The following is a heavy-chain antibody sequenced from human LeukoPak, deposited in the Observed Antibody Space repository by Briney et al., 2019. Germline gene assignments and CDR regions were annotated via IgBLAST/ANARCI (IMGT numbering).Heavy chain of an antibody. Sequence: SETLSLTCTVSGGSISSGGYYWSWIRQHPGKGLEWIGYIYYSGSTYYNPSLKSRVTISVDTSKNQFSLKLSSVTAADTAVYYCARHQLAAHPYFQHWGQGTLVTVSS. CDR3: ARHQLAAHPYFQH. J-gene: IGHJ1*01. CDR1: GGSISSGGYY. V-gene: IGHV4-31*03. D-gene: IGHD6-6*01. CDR2: IYYSGST.